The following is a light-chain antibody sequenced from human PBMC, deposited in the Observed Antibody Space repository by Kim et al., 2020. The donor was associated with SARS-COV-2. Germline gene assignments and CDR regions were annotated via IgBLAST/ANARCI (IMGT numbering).Light chain of an antibody. V-gene: IGLV1-44*01. Sequence: GQRVTISVSGSTSNIGNNAVNWYKQRPGTAPKLLVYSSNQRPSGVPDRFSGSKSGTSASLAISGLQSEDEADYYCAAWDDSLNGVVFGGGTQLTVL. J-gene: IGLJ3*02. CDR1: TSNIGNNA. CDR2: SSN. CDR3: AAWDDSLNGVV.